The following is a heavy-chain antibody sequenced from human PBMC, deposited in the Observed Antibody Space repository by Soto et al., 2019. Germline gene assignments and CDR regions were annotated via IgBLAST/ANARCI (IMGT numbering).Heavy chain of an antibody. CDR3: AAGGGLPRYY. D-gene: IGHD5-12*01. V-gene: IGHV4-30-2*01. J-gene: IGHJ4*02. CDR1: GGSISSGGYS. Sequence: QLQLQESGSGLVKPSQTLSLNCAVSGGSISSGGYSWSWIRQPPGKGLEWIGYIYHSGSTYYNPSLKSRVTRSVDKSKNQFSLKLSCVTAADTAVYYCAAGGGLPRYYWGQGTLVTVSS. CDR2: IYHSGST.